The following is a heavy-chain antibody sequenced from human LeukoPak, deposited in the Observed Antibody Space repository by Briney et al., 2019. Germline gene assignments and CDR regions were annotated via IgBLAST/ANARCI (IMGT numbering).Heavy chain of an antibody. CDR3: ARRDPNYGSGDY. Sequence: GESLQISCQGSGYSFTIYWIGWVRQMPGKGLEWMGIVYPGDSDTRYSPSFQGQVTISADKSISTAYLQWSSLKASDTAMYYCARRDPNYGSGDYWGQGTLVTVSS. D-gene: IGHD3-10*01. CDR2: VYPGDSDT. V-gene: IGHV5-51*01. J-gene: IGHJ4*02. CDR1: GYSFTIYW.